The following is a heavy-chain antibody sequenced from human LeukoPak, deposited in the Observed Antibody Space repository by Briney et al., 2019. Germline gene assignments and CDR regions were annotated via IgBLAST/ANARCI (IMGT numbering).Heavy chain of an antibody. D-gene: IGHD3-3*01. CDR1: GFTFSSDS. CDR2: ISSSSSYI. J-gene: IGHJ5*02. CDR3: ARDSLNDFWSGYYSNWFDP. Sequence: GGSLRLSCAASGFTFSSDSMNWVRQAPGKGLEWVSSISSSSSYIYYADSVKGRFTISRDNAKNSLYLQMNSLRAEDTAVYYCARDSLNDFWSGYYSNWFDPWGQGTLVTVSS. V-gene: IGHV3-21*01.